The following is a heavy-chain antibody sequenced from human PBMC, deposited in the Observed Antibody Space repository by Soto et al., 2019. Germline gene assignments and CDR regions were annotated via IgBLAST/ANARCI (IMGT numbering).Heavy chain of an antibody. Sequence: QVQLQQWGAGLLKPSETLSLTCAVYGGSFSGYYWSWIRQPPGKGLEWIGEINHSGSTNYNPSLKSRVNISLNTSKNQFYRKLSSVTAADTAVYYCAREATIWSWWGQGTLVTVSS. CDR3: AREATIWSW. J-gene: IGHJ4*02. CDR2: INHSGST. CDR1: GGSFSGYY. D-gene: IGHD3-3*01. V-gene: IGHV4-34*01.